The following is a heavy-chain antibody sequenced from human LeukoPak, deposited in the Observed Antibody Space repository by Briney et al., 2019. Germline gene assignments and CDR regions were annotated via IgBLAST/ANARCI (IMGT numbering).Heavy chain of an antibody. D-gene: IGHD2-21*02. J-gene: IGHJ4*02. CDR1: GYSYTSYW. Sequence: GESLKISCKGSGYSYTSYWISWVRQMPGKGLEWMGIIYPGDSDTRYSPSFQGQVTISADKSISTAYLQWSSLKASDTAMYYCARQGGYCGGDCSPAYFDYWGQGTLVTVSS. CDR3: ARQGGYCGGDCSPAYFDY. V-gene: IGHV5-51*01. CDR2: IYPGDSDT.